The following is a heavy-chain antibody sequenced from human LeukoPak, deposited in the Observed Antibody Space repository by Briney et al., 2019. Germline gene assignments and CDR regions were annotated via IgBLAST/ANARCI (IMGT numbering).Heavy chain of an antibody. D-gene: IGHD3-10*01. J-gene: IGHJ4*02. CDR2: FDPEDGET. CDR3: AAAAWGSGSYYYFDY. Sequence: GASVKLSCKVSGYTLTELSMHWVRQAPGKGLEWMGGFDPEDGETIYAQKLQGRVTMTEDTSTDTAYMELSSLRSEDTAVYYCAAAAWGSGSYYYFDYWGEGTLVTVSS. CDR1: GYTLTELS. V-gene: IGHV1-24*01.